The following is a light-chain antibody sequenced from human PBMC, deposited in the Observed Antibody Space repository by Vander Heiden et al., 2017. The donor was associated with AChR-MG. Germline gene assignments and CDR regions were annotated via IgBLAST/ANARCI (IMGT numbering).Light chain of an antibody. J-gene: IGLJ2*01. V-gene: IGLV2-23*01. CDR3: CSYAGPMFVV. Sequence: QSALTQPASVPGSPGQSITIPRAGSSSHARGSNLVPWYHPHPGQAPNPILFDPTKRPSAISDRFSGSKSGNTASLTISGLQAEDEADYHCCSYAGPMFVVFGGGTKLTVL. CDR1: SSHARGSNL. CDR2: DPT.